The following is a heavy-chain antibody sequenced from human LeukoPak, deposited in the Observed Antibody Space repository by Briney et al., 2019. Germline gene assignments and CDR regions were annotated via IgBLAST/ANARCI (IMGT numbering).Heavy chain of an antibody. Sequence: GGSLRLSCAASGFTFSSYWMHWVRQAPGKGLVWVSRINSDGSSTSYADSVKGRFTISRDNAKNTLYLQMNSLRAEDTAVYYCARTYCYDSSGYPFDNWGQGTLVTVSS. CDR2: INSDGSST. J-gene: IGHJ4*02. CDR3: ARTYCYDSSGYPFDN. D-gene: IGHD3-22*01. V-gene: IGHV3-74*01. CDR1: GFTFSSYW.